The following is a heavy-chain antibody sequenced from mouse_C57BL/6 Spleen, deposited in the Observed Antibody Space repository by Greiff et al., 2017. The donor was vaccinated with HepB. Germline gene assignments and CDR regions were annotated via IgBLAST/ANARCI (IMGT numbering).Heavy chain of an antibody. CDR1: GYTFTDYY. CDR3: ARRGVYWGYFDV. V-gene: IGHV1-26*01. Sequence: EVQLQQSGPELVKPGASVKISCKASGYTFTDYYMNWVKQSHGKSLEWIGDINPNNGGTSYNQKFKGKATLTVDKSSSTAYMELRSLTSEDSAVYYCARRGVYWGYFDVWGTGTTVTVAS. CDR2: INPNNGGT. J-gene: IGHJ1*03. D-gene: IGHD2-1*01.